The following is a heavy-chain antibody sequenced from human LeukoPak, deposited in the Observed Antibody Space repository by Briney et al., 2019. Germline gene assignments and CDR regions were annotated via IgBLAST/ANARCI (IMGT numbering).Heavy chain of an antibody. CDR1: GYTFSSYA. CDR3: GGLYCSSTSCYTGRISY. D-gene: IGHD2-2*02. J-gene: IGHJ4*02. CDR2: IIPIFGTA. Sequence: SVKVSCKASGYTFSSYAISWVRQAPGQGLEWMGGIIPIFGTANYAQKFQGRVTITADESTSTAYMELSSLRSEDTAVYYCGGLYCSSTSCYTGRISYWGQGTLVTVSS. V-gene: IGHV1-69*13.